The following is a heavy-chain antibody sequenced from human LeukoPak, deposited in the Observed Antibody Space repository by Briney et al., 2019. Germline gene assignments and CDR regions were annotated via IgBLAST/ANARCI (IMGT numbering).Heavy chain of an antibody. J-gene: IGHJ4*02. CDR1: VYTFTSYA. Sequence: ASVKVSCKASVYTFTSYAMHWVRQAPGQRLEWMGWINAGNGNTKYSQKFQGRVTITRDTSASTAYMELSSLRSEDTAVYYCARGSYYDFWSGYNYYFDYWGQGTLVTVSS. CDR2: INAGNGNT. V-gene: IGHV1-3*01. D-gene: IGHD3-3*01. CDR3: ARGSYYDFWSGYNYYFDY.